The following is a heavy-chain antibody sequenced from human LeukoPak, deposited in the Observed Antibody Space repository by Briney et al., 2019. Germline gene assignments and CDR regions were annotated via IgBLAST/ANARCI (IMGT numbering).Heavy chain of an antibody. Sequence: GGSLRLSCAASGFTFSSYNMNWVRQAPGKGLEWLSYISSSSSNIYYADSVRGRFTISRDNAKNSLYLQMNSLRDEDTAVYYCARSTAYWGQGTLVTVSS. CDR1: GFTFSSYN. J-gene: IGHJ4*02. CDR3: ARSTAY. CDR2: ISSSSSNI. V-gene: IGHV3-48*02. D-gene: IGHD4-11*01.